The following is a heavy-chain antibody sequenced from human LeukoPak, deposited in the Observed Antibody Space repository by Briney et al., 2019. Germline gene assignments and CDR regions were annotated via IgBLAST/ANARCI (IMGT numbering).Heavy chain of an antibody. CDR2: INPSGGST. J-gene: IGHJ4*02. V-gene: IGHV1-46*01. Sequence: GASVKVSCTASGFTFTSYYMHWVRQAPGQGLEWMGIINPSGGSTSYAQKFQGRVTMTRDMSTSTVYMELSSLRSEDTAVYYCARGGSSGLWLAYWGQGTLVTVSS. CDR1: GFTFTSYY. D-gene: IGHD3-22*01. CDR3: ARGGSSGLWLAY.